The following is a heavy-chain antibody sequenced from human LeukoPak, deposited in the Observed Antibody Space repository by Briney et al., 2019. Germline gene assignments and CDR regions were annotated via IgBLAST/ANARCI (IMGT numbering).Heavy chain of an antibody. CDR2: ISGSSDTT. CDR1: GFTFSTYA. J-gene: IGHJ4*02. Sequence: GGSLRLSCAASGFTFSTYAMSWFRQAPGRGLEWVSAISGSSDTTYYADSVKGRFTISRDNSKNTLYLQMNSLRAEDTAVYYCANREGGYTYDPFDYWGQGTLVTVSS. CDR3: ANREGGYTYDPFDY. V-gene: IGHV3-23*01. D-gene: IGHD5-18*01.